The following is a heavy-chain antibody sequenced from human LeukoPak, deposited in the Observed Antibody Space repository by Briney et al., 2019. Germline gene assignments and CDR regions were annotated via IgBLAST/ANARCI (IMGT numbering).Heavy chain of an antibody. V-gene: IGHV3-53*01. CDR1: GFNFRGYN. CDR3: ARGRTGDLIRAIAY. J-gene: IGHJ4*02. Sequence: GGSLRLSCAASGFNFRGYNMNWARQAPGKGLEWVSIIYSAGSTYYADSVKGRFTVSRDNSKNTLYLQMNSLRAEDTAVYYCARGRTGDLIRAIAYWVQGTLVTVSS. D-gene: IGHD7-27*01. CDR2: IYSAGST.